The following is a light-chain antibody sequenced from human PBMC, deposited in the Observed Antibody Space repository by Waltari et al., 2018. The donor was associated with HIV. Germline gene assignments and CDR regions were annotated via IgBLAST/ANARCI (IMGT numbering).Light chain of an antibody. Sequence: QSVLPQPPSASGTPRQRVPISCSGSSSNIGSNYVFWYQQLPATAPKLVIYRNNQRPSGVPDRFSGSKSGTSASLAISGLRSEDEADYYCAAWDDSLRGLVFGGGTKLTVL. CDR3: AAWDDSLRGLV. J-gene: IGLJ3*02. CDR1: SSNIGSNY. V-gene: IGLV1-47*01. CDR2: RNN.